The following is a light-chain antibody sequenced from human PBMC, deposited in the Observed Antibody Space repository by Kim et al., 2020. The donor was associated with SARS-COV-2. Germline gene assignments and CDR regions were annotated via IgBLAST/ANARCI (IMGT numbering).Light chain of an antibody. Sequence: TVTISCTRSSGSIASNYVQWYQHRPGSSPTTVIYDDKQRPSGVPDRFSGSIDRSSNSASLTISGLKTEDEADYYCQSYDSSNHNWVFGGGTKVTVL. CDR1: SGSIASNY. V-gene: IGLV6-57*01. CDR3: QSYDSSNHNWV. J-gene: IGLJ3*02. CDR2: DDK.